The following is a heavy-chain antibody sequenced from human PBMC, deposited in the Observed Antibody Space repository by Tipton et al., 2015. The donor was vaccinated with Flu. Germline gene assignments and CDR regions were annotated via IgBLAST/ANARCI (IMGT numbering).Heavy chain of an antibody. CDR3: ARRDYSNYVSDPKNWFDP. Sequence: QLVQSGAEVEKPGASVKVSCKASGYTFTDYYLHWVRQAPRQGLEWMGWIDPKSGDTNSAQAFQGRVTMTRDTSINTVYMELTRLRSDDTAVYYCARRDYSNYVSDPKNWFDPWGQGTLVTVSS. V-gene: IGHV1-2*02. CDR1: GYTFTDYY. D-gene: IGHD4-11*01. CDR2: IDPKSGDT. J-gene: IGHJ5*02.